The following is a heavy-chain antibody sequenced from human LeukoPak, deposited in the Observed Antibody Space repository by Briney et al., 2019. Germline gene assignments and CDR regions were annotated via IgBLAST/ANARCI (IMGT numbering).Heavy chain of an antibody. CDR2: IFHSGST. V-gene: IGHV4-39*07. CDR3: ARVEWFFGY. CDR1: GGSISSGSYY. Sequence: SETLSLTCTVSGGSISSGSYYWSWIRQPAGKGLEWIGTIFHSGSTYYNPSLKSRVTISVDTSNNQFSLKLSSVTAADTAVYYCARVEWFFGYWGQGTLVTVSS. J-gene: IGHJ4*02. D-gene: IGHD3-3*01.